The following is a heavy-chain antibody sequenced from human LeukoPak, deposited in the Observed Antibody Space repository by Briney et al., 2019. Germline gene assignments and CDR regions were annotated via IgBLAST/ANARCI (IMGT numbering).Heavy chain of an antibody. J-gene: IGHJ6*02. CDR2: IYSGGST. CDR1: GFTVSSNY. Sequence: GGSLRLSCAASGFTVSSNYMSWVRQAPGKGLEWVSVIYSGGSTYYADSVKGRFTISRDNSKNTLYLQMNSLRAEDTAVYYCARGGVSYDFWSGYYIGVSGMDVWGQGTTVTVSS. CDR3: ARGGVSYDFWSGYYIGVSGMDV. V-gene: IGHV3-53*01. D-gene: IGHD3-3*01.